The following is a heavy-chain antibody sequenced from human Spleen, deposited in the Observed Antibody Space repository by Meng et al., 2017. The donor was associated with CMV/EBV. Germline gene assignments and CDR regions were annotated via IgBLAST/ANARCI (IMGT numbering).Heavy chain of an antibody. Sequence: GESLKISCAASGFTFSSYWMHWVRQAPGKGLVWVSRINSDGSSTSYADSVKGRFTISRDNAKNTLYLQMNSLRPEDTALYYCVKDGNLGQPTTLGWFDLWGQGTLVTVSS. D-gene: IGHD1-14*01. J-gene: IGHJ5*02. CDR1: GFTFSSYW. V-gene: IGHV3-74*01. CDR2: INSDGSST. CDR3: VKDGNLGQPTTLGWFDL.